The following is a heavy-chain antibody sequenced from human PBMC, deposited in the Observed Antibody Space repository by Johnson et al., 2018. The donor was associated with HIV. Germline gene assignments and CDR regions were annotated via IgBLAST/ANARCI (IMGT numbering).Heavy chain of an antibody. CDR1: GFTIDDFA. CDR3: ARAGAVGFDAFDI. CDR2: INWNGGST. D-gene: IGHD6-19*01. V-gene: IGHV3-20*04. Sequence: VQLVESGGGVVRPGRSLRLSCTASGFTIDDFAMHWVRQAPGKGLEWVSGINWNGGSTGYADSVKGRFTISRDNSKNTLYLQMNSLRAEDTAVYYCARAGAVGFDAFDIWGQGTMVTVSS. J-gene: IGHJ3*02.